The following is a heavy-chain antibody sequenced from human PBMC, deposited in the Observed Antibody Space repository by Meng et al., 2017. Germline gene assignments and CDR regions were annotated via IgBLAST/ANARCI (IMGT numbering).Heavy chain of an antibody. CDR3: ARGVQCSTSCYIDY. D-gene: IGHD2-2*02. V-gene: IGHV4-34*01. Sequence: GQLQQWGAGLLKPSGTLSLPCAVDGGSFSGYYWSWIRQPPGKGLEWIGEINHSGSTNYNPSLKSRVTISVDTSKNQFSLKLSSVTAADTAVYYCARGVQCSTSCYIDYWGQGTLVTVSS. CDR2: INHSGST. J-gene: IGHJ4*02. CDR1: GGSFSGYY.